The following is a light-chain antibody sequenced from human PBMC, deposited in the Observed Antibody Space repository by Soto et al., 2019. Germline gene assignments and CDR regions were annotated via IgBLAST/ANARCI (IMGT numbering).Light chain of an antibody. Sequence: EIVMTQSPATLSVSPGERATLSCRASQSVSSNLAWYQQKPGQAPSLLIYGASTRATGTPARFSGSGPGTEFTLTISSLQSEDFAVYYCQQYIRWPLTFGGGTKVEIK. CDR2: GAS. CDR3: QQYIRWPLT. CDR1: QSVSSN. J-gene: IGKJ4*01. V-gene: IGKV3-15*01.